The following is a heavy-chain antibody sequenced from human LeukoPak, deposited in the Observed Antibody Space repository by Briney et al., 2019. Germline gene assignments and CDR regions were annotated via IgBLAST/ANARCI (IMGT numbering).Heavy chain of an antibody. CDR1: GGSFSGYY. V-gene: IGHV4-34*01. D-gene: IGHD5-18*01. Sequence: PSETLSLTCAVYGGSFSGYYWSWIRQPPGKGLEWIGEINHSGSTNYNPSLKSRVTISVDTSKNQFSLKLSSVTAADTAVYYCAREGYIYDFDYWGQGTLVTVSS. CDR2: INHSGST. CDR3: AREGYIYDFDY. J-gene: IGHJ4*02.